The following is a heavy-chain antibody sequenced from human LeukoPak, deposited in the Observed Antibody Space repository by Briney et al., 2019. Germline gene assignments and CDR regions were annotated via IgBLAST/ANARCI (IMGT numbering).Heavy chain of an antibody. CDR3: AKDLSSYSSSWYNLDY. Sequence: GGSLTLPCTASGFTFSSYGMHWVRQAPGKGLQWVAFIRYDGSNKYYADSVKGRFTISRDNSKNTLYLQMNSLRAEDRAVYYCAKDLSSYSSSWYNLDYWGQGTLVTVSS. CDR2: IRYDGSNK. D-gene: IGHD6-13*01. V-gene: IGHV3-30*02. CDR1: GFTFSSYG. J-gene: IGHJ4*02.